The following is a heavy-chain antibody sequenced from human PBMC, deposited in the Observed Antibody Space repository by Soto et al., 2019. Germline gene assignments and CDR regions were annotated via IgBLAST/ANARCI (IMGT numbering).Heavy chain of an antibody. V-gene: IGHV4-34*01. CDR3: ARRFYGDYYFDY. CDR2: INHSGST. D-gene: IGHD4-17*01. J-gene: IGHJ4*02. CDR1: GGSFSVYY. Sequence: PSETLSLTCAVYGGSFSVYYWSWIRQPPGKGLEWIGEINHSGSTNYNPSLKSRVTISVDTSKNQFSLKLSSVTAADTAVYYCARRFYGDYYFDYWGQGTLVTVSS.